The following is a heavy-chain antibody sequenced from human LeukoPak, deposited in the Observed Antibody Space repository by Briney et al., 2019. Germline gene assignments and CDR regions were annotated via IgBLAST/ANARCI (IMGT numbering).Heavy chain of an antibody. CDR2: ISDSGGNT. D-gene: IGHD1-20*01. CDR3: AKELRSISATTGFDY. Sequence: GGSLRLSCAASGFTFGNFHMAWVRQSPGKGLEWVSAISDSGGNTWYADSVKGRFTISRDNSKNTVYLQMNSLRAEDTAVYYCAKELRSISATTGFDYWGQGTLVTVSS. V-gene: IGHV3-23*01. CDR1: GFTFGNFH. J-gene: IGHJ4*02.